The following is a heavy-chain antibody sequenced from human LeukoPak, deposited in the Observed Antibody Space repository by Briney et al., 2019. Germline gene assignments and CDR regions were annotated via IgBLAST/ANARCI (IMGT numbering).Heavy chain of an antibody. V-gene: IGHV1-2*02. CDR3: ARSSSLGCPDY. CDR1: GYTFTGYY. J-gene: IGHJ4*02. CDR2: INPNSGGT. D-gene: IGHD2-15*01. Sequence: ASVKVSCKASGYTFTGYYMHWVRQAPGRGLEWMGWINPNSGGTNYAQKFQGRVTMTRDTSISTAYMELSRLRSDDTAVYYRARSSSLGCPDYWGQGTLVTVSS.